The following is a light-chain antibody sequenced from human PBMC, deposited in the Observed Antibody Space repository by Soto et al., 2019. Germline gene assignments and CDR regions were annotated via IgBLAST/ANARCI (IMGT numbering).Light chain of an antibody. CDR1: QSLSYY. J-gene: IGKJ2*01. CDR3: QQSYTSPFT. V-gene: IGKV1-39*01. Sequence: DILVTQSPSSLSASVGDRVTITCRASQSLSYYLNWYQQKPGKAPKLLIYAASTLQTGVPSRFSGSGSGTDFTLTIRSLRPEDSATYYCQQSYTSPFTFGQGTKLDIK. CDR2: AAS.